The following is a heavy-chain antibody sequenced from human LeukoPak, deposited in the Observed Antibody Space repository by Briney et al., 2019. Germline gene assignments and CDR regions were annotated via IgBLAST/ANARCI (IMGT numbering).Heavy chain of an antibody. J-gene: IGHJ4*02. CDR1: GYTFTSYS. CDR3: ARENYDILTGYYYFDY. V-gene: IGHV1-18*01. D-gene: IGHD3-9*01. Sequence: ASVKVSCKASGYTFTSYSISWVRQAPGQGLEWMGWISAYNGNTNYAQKLQGRVTMTTDTSTSTAYMELRSLRSDDTAVYYCARENYDILTGYYYFDYWGQGTLVTVSS. CDR2: ISAYNGNT.